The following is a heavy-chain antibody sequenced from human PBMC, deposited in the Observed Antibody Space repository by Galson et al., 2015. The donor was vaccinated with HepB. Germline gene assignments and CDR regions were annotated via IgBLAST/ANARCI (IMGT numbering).Heavy chain of an antibody. D-gene: IGHD3-22*01. CDR1: GYTFSKYG. J-gene: IGHJ4*02. V-gene: IGHV1-18*04. Sequence: SVKVSCKASGYTFSKYGISWVRQAPGQGLEWMGWISVYNGNTKSAQKVQGRVTMTAETSTTTAYMELRSLRSDDTAVYYCARTRPPGYYDSSGYYLTLGPNYFDYWGQGTLVTVSS. CDR3: ARTRPPGYYDSSGYYLTLGPNYFDY. CDR2: ISVYNGNT.